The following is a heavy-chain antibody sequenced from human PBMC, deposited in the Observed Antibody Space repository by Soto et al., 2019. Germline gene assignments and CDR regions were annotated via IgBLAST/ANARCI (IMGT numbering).Heavy chain of an antibody. Sequence: ASVKVSCKASGYTFTSYYMHWVRQAPGQGLEWMGLINPSGGSTSYAQKFQGRVTMTRDTSTSTVYMELSSLRSEDTAVYYCARDDPGRIRFFGDYYYYMDVWGKGTTVTVSS. V-gene: IGHV1-46*03. CDR3: ARDDPGRIRFFGDYYYYMDV. D-gene: IGHD3-3*01. CDR2: INPSGGST. CDR1: GYTFTSYY. J-gene: IGHJ6*03.